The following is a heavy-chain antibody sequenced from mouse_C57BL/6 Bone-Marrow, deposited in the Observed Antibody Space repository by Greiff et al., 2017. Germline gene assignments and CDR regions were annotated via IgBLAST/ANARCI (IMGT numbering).Heavy chain of an antibody. CDR3: AREGLCYGSSVAWFAY. J-gene: IGHJ3*01. Sequence: QVQLQQSGAELARPGASVKLSCKASGYTFTSYGISWVKQRTGQGLEWIGEIYPRSGNTYYNEKFKGKATLTADKSSSTAYMELRSLTSEDSAVYFCAREGLCYGSSVAWFAYWGQGTLVTVSA. V-gene: IGHV1-81*01. D-gene: IGHD1-1*01. CDR2: IYPRSGNT. CDR1: GYTFTSYG.